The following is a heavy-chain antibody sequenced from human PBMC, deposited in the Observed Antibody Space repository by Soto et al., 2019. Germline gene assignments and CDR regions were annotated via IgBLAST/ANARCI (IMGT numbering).Heavy chain of an antibody. J-gene: IGHJ4*02. V-gene: IGHV1-69*13. Sequence: SVKVSCKASGGTFSSYAISWVRQAPGQGLEWMGGIIPIFGTANYAQKFQGRVTITADESTSTAYMELSSLRAEDTAVYYCARGSRTSSQVRYFDYWGQGTLVTVSS. CDR3: ARGSRTSSQVRYFDY. D-gene: IGHD2-2*01. CDR1: GGTFSSYA. CDR2: IIPIFGTA.